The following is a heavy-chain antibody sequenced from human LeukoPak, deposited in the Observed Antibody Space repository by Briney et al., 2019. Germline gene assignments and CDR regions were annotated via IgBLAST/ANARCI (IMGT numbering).Heavy chain of an antibody. CDR1: CYSFTSYG. CDR2: ISAYNGNT. CDR3: ARAGIVGATGPRDYYGMDV. D-gene: IGHD1-26*01. Sequence: ASVKVSCKASCYSFTSYGISWVRQAPGQGLEWMGWISAYNGNTNYAQKLQGRVTMTTDTSTSTAYMELRSLRSDDTAVYYCARAGIVGATGPRDYYGMDVWGQGTTVTVSS. V-gene: IGHV1-18*01. J-gene: IGHJ6*02.